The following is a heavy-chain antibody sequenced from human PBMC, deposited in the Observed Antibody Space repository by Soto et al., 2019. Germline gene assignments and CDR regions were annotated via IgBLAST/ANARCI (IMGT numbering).Heavy chain of an antibody. V-gene: IGHV3-15*07. CDR2: IRGKGDGGAT. Sequence: EVQLVESGGGLVKPGGALRHSCAASGLTFSNAEMTWVRQAPGKGLEWVGRIRGKGDGGATDYAAPVKYRFIILRDDSENMVYLQMNSLKTEETAVYYCTTSGGGSGWSFWGQGTLVTVSS. CDR1: GLTFSNAE. D-gene: IGHD6-19*01. CDR3: TTSGGGSGWSF. J-gene: IGHJ4*02.